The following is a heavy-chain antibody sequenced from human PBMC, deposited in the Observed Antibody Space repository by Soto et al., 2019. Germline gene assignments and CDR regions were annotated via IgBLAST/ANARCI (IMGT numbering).Heavy chain of an antibody. CDR3: VRGDGSGSFLLDY. V-gene: IGHV3-30*03. CDR2: ISYDGKKT. CDR1: GFTFRSYA. J-gene: IGHJ4*02. D-gene: IGHD3-10*01. Sequence: QVQLVESGGGVVQPGRSLRLSCAASGFTFRSYAMHWVRQTPGKGLEWVAYISYDGKKTYYADSVKGRFTISRDNYQNTLLLQMSSLQFEDTSVYSCVRGDGSGSFLLDYWGRGTLVTVSS.